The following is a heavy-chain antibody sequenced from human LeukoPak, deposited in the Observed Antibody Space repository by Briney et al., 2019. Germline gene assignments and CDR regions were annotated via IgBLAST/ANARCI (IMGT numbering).Heavy chain of an antibody. V-gene: IGHV3-21*04. Sequence: GGPLRLSCAASGFTFSSQRMNCVRQAPGKGLEWVSSISSSTYIYYADSVKGRFTISRDNAKNSLYLQMNSLRAEDTAVYYCAKFDVDTEDYWGQGTLVTVSS. D-gene: IGHD5-18*01. CDR3: AKFDVDTEDY. CDR2: ISSSTYI. CDR1: GFTFSSQR. J-gene: IGHJ4*02.